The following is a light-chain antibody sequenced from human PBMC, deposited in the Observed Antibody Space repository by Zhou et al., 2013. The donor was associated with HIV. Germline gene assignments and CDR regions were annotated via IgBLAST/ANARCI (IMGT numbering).Light chain of an antibody. J-gene: IGKJ1*01. CDR1: QSLGRW. Sequence: DIQLTQSTSFLSASIGDRVTITCRASQSLGRWLAWYQQRPGKPPKLIIYRASSLQSGVPSRFSGSGSEREFNLTIDGLQPDDFATYYCHQYDNLWTFGPGTRVDVK. V-gene: IGKV1-5*03. CDR3: HQYDNLWT. CDR2: RAS.